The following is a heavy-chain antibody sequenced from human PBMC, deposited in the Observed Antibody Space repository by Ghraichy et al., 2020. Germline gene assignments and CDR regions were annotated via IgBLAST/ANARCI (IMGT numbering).Heavy chain of an antibody. CDR1: GFTFSSYA. V-gene: IGHV3-23*01. D-gene: IGHD2-8*01. Sequence: GESLNISCAASGFTFSSYAMSWVRQAPGKGLEWVSAITGSSGGTYYADSVKGRFTISRDNSKNTLYLQLNSLRVEDTAVYYCANQGALDMYDYYGMDVWGHGTTVTVSS. CDR2: ITGSSGGT. J-gene: IGHJ6*02. CDR3: ANQGALDMYDYYGMDV.